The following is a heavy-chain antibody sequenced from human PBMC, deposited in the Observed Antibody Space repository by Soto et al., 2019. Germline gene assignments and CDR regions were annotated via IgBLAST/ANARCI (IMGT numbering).Heavy chain of an antibody. CDR3: ARVVRHVSGSGDNWFDP. CDR2: INPGNGNT. D-gene: IGHD3-10*01. Sequence: QVQLVQSGAEMKKPGASVRVSCKASGYIFANYALQWVRQAPGQGLEWMGWINPGNGNTKYSQKFQGRVTLTRDTSASTVYMELSSLTSKDTAMYYCARVVRHVSGSGDNWFDPWGQGTLVTVSS. V-gene: IGHV1-3*01. J-gene: IGHJ5*02. CDR1: GYIFANYA.